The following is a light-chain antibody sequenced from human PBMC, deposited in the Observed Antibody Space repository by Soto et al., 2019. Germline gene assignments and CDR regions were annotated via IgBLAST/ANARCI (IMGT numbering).Light chain of an antibody. CDR1: MRDVGAYNL. J-gene: IGLJ2*01. CDR3: SFYTSKSSLI. CDR2: EVR. V-gene: IGLV2-14*01. Sequence: QSVLTQPASVSGSPGQSITISCAGTMRDVGAYNLVSWYQQHPGRAPQLIIYEVRNRPSGISFRFSGSKSGNTASLTISGLQAEDEAYYYCSFYTSKSSLIFGGGTKVTVL.